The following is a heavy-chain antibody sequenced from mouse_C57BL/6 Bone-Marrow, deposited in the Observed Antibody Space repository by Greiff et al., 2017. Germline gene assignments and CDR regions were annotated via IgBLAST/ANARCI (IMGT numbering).Heavy chain of an antibody. D-gene: IGHD1-1*01. CDR2: IYPGDGDT. J-gene: IGHJ2*01. CDR1: GYAFSSSW. CDR3: ASPLRYRFDD. Sequence: VQVVESGPELVKPGASVKISCKASGYAFSSSWMNWVKQRPGKGLEWIGRIYPGDGDTNYNGKFKGKATLTADKSSSTAYMQLSSLTSEDSAVYFCASPLRYRFDDWGQGTTLTVSS. V-gene: IGHV1-82*01.